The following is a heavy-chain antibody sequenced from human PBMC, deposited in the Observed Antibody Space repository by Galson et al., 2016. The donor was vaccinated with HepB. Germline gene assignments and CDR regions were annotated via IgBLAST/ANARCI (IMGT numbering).Heavy chain of an antibody. CDR1: GFTFSNYD. CDR3: AGDACSDKRGDY. D-gene: IGHD6-19*01. CDR2: ITTSSGGI. Sequence: SLRLSCAASGFTFSNYDMDWVRQAPGKGLEWISYITTSSGGISYADSVKGRFTISRDNAKNSLYLQMNSLRDEDTAVYYCAGDACSDKRGDYWGQGALVTGSS. J-gene: IGHJ4*02. V-gene: IGHV3-48*02.